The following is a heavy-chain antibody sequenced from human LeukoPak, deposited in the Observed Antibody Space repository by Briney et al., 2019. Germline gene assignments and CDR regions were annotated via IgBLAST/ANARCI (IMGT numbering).Heavy chain of an antibody. CDR3: ANPYSGGDCYFYFDS. V-gene: IGHV3-23*01. CDR1: GFTFSSYA. J-gene: IGHJ4*02. Sequence: AGGSLRLSCAASGFTFSSYAMSWVRQAPGKGLEWVSAISGSGGNTYYADSVKGRFTISRGNSKNTLDLQMNSLRADDTAVYYCANPYSGGDCYFYFDSWGQGTLVTVSS. D-gene: IGHD2-21*02. CDR2: ISGSGGNT.